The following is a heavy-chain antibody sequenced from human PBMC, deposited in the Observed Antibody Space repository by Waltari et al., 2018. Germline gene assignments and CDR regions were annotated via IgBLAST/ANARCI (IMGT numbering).Heavy chain of an antibody. V-gene: IGHV1-3*01. CDR3: AKDFSPTTVVTPGV. D-gene: IGHD2-21*02. CDR1: GYTFTNYV. J-gene: IGHJ3*01. CDR2: INAGNGNT. Sequence: VQLVQSGAEVKKPGASVEVSCQASGYTFTNYVMHWVRQAPGQRLEWMGWINAGNGNTKYSQKFQGRVTITRDTSATTVYMELSSLRSEDTAVYYCAKDFSPTTVVTPGVWGQGTMVTVSS.